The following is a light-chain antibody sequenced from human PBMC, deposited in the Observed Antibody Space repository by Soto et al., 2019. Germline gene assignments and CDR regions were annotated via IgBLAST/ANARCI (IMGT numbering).Light chain of an antibody. J-gene: IGKJ1*01. CDR3: HQYNSYWT. CDR2: DAS. Sequence: DIQMTQSPSTLSASVGDRVTITCRASQSLSTWLAWFQQKPGKAPKLLIYDASNLESGVPSRFSGSGSGTEFTLTISSLQPDDFATYYCHQYNSYWTFGPGTMVDIK. V-gene: IGKV1-5*01. CDR1: QSLSTW.